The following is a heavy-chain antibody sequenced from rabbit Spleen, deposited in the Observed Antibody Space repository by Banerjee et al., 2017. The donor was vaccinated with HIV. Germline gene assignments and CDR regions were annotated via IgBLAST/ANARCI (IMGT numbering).Heavy chain of an antibody. J-gene: IGHJ4*01. Sequence: QSLEESGGDLVKPGASLTLTCKASGFSFSDRDVMCWVRQAPGKGLQWIACINTDTGKAVYATWAKGRFTISRTSSTTVTLQMTSLTAADTATHFCARDLGSVVGWNFKLWGPGTLVTVS. V-gene: IGHV1S40*01. CDR1: GFSFSDRDV. D-gene: IGHD1-1*01. CDR3: ARDLGSVVGWNFKL. CDR2: INTDTGKA.